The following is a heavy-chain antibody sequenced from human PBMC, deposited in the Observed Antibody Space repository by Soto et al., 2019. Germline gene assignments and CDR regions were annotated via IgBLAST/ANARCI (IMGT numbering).Heavy chain of an antibody. Sequence: QITLKESGPTLVKPTQTLTLTCTFSAFSLSTGGVGVGWIRQPPGKALEWLALIYWDDDKRYSPSLRSRLTINKDTAKNQVVLTMTNLDPVDTATYYCIQSRCGGDCLQSYASYYFFGTDVWGQVTTVTVSS. CDR2: IYWDDDK. J-gene: IGHJ6*02. CDR1: AFSLSTGGVG. V-gene: IGHV2-5*02. D-gene: IGHD2-21*02. CDR3: IQSRCGGDCLQSYASYYFFGTDV.